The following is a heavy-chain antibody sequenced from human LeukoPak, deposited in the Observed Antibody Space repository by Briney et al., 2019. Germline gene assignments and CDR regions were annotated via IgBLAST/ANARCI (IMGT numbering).Heavy chain of an antibody. D-gene: IGHD2-2*02. J-gene: IGHJ4*02. CDR2: ISSSSSYI. CDR3: ARDFRGDLKRYCSSTGCYTYDDY. V-gene: IGHV3-21*01. CDR1: GFTFSSYS. Sequence: GGSLRLSCAASGFTFSSYSMNWVRQAPGKGLEWVSSISSSSSYIYYADSVKGRFTISRDNAKNPLYLQMNSLRAEDTAVYYCARDFRGDLKRYCSSTGCYTYDDYWGQGTLVTVSS.